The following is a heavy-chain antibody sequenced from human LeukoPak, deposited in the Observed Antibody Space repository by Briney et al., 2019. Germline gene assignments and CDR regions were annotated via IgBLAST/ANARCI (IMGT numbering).Heavy chain of an antibody. CDR3: ARDWGAPGLWDC. CDR2: IKEDGSDT. D-gene: IGHD6-13*01. CDR1: GFTFSNYC. V-gene: IGHV3-7*05. J-gene: IGHJ4*02. Sequence: GGSLRLSCAASGFTFSNYCMTWVRQTPGKGLEWVANIKEDGSDTYYEDSVKGRFTISRDNAKNSLHLQMHILRAEDTAVYYCARDWGAPGLWDCWGQGSLGTVSS.